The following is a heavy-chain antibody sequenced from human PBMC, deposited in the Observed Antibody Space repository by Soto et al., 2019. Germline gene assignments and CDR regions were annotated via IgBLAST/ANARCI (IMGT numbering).Heavy chain of an antibody. CDR1: GGSISSGGYS. CDR2: IYHSGST. J-gene: IGHJ5*02. D-gene: IGHD2-8*02. Sequence: SETLSLPCAVSGGSISSGGYSWSWIRQPPGKGLEWIGYIYHSGSTYYNPSLKSRVTISVDRSKNQFSLKLSSVTAADTAVYYFGSVRGDSTGHPQVLDPCRQGTRVTVSS. V-gene: IGHV4-30-2*01. CDR3: GSVRGDSTGHPQVLDP.